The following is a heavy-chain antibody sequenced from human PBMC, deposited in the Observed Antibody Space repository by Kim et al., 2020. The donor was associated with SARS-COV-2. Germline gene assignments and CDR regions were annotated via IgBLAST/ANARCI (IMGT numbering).Heavy chain of an antibody. D-gene: IGHD3-22*01. J-gene: IGHJ4*02. Sequence: GGSLRLSCAASGFTFSSYGMHWVRQAPGKGLEWVAVISYDGSNKYYADSVKGRFTISRDNSKNTLYLQMNSLRAEDTAVYYCAKDPSPYDSSGYLRPIDYWGQGTLVTVSS. CDR2: ISYDGSNK. CDR1: GFTFSSYG. V-gene: IGHV3-30*18. CDR3: AKDPSPYDSSGYLRPIDY.